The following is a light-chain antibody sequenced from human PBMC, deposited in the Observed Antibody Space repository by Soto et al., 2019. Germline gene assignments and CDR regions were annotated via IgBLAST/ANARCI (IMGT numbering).Light chain of an antibody. Sequence: IVLREGRGTRCLSQGGRGVLSGMACQIVSNNYLAWYQQKPGQAPRLLIYGAYNRATGIPDGFSGSGSGTDFPLTISRLEPEDFAVYYCQPYGSTGTIGQGTKVDIK. V-gene: IGKV3-20*01. CDR3: QPYGSTGT. CDR1: QIVSNNY. J-gene: IGKJ1*01. CDR2: GAY.